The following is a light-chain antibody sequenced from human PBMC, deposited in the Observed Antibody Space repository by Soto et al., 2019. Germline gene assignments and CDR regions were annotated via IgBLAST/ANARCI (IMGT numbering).Light chain of an antibody. Sequence: DIQMTQSPSSLSASVGDRVTITCRASQSISNYLAWYQQKPGKVPKLLIYAASTLQSGVPSRFIGSGSGTDFTLTISSLQPEDAATYYCQKYVGAPKTFGQGTKLEIK. CDR2: AAS. J-gene: IGKJ2*01. CDR3: QKYVGAPKT. V-gene: IGKV1-27*01. CDR1: QSISNY.